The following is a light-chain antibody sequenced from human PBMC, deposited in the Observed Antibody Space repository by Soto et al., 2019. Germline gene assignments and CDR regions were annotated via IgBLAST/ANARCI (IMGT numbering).Light chain of an antibody. CDR1: QSVSSY. Sequence: EVVLTQSPATLSLSPGERATLSCRASQSVSSYLAWYQQKPGQAPRLLIYDASTRATDIPARFSGSGSGTDFTTIVSSLEPEDFAVYYCQHRSSWPPRVTFGGGTSVQIK. V-gene: IGKV3-11*01. J-gene: IGKJ4*01. CDR3: QHRSSWPPRVT. CDR2: DAS.